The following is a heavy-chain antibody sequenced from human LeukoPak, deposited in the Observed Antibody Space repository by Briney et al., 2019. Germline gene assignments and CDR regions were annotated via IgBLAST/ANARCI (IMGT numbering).Heavy chain of an antibody. CDR1: GFTFNSYN. V-gene: IGHV3-21*01. D-gene: IGHD4-23*01. Sequence: PGGSLRLSCAVSGFTFNSYNMNWVRQAPGKGLECFSSISSTSTYIYYADSVKGRFTISRDNAKSSLYLQMNSLRAEDTAVYYCARDHSYGGNSEGGVYWGQGTLVTVSS. CDR2: ISSTSTYI. CDR3: ARDHSYGGNSEGGVY. J-gene: IGHJ4*02.